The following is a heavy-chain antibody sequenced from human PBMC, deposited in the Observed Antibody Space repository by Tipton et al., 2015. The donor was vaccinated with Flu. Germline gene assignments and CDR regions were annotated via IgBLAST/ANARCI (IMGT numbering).Heavy chain of an antibody. CDR1: GGSFSGHY. CDR2: INDSGRA. V-gene: IGHV4-34*01. D-gene: IGHD4-17*01. CDR3: ARGNDYANTYFDS. Sequence: TLSLTCAVYGGSFSGHYWTWIRQPPGKRLEWIGEINDSGRANYNPSLKSRVTISVDTSKNQFSLKLSSVTAADTAVYYCARGNDYANTYFDSWGQGTPVAVSS. J-gene: IGHJ4*02.